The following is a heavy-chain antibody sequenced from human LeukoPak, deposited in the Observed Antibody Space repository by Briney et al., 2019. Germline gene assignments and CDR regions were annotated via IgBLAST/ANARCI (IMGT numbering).Heavy chain of an antibody. V-gene: IGHV3-30-3*01. CDR1: GFTFSIYT. CDR3: ARDWGVDS. J-gene: IGHJ4*02. CDR2: TSHDGSNK. D-gene: IGHD3-10*01. Sequence: GGSLRLSCAASGFTFSIYTMVWARQAPGKGLEWVAVTSHDGSNKYYADSVKGRFTISRDNSNNTLYLQMNSLRAEDTAVYYCARDWGVDSWGQGTLVTVSS.